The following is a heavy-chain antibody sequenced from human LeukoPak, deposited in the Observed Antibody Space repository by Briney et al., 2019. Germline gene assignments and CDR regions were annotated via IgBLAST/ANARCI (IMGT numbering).Heavy chain of an antibody. CDR3: VRGYCSGGSCLSPDY. CDR1: GFTFSRYW. CDR2: VNSDGSAT. J-gene: IGHJ4*02. D-gene: IGHD2-15*01. V-gene: IGHV3-74*01. Sequence: PGGSLRLSCAASGFTFSRYWMHWVRQAPGKGLVWVSRVNSDGSATSYADSVKGRFTISRDNAKNTLYPQMNSLSAEDTAVYYCVRGYCSGGSCLSPDYWGQGTLVTVSS.